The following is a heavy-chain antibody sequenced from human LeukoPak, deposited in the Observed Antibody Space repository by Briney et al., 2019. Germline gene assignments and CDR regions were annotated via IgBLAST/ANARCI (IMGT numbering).Heavy chain of an antibody. CDR1: GSTFRNHA. CDR2: ISHDGGND. J-gene: IGHJ6*03. D-gene: IGHD3-10*01. Sequence: TGGSLRLSCVVSGSTFRNHAIQGVRQAPGRGREWVTVISHDGGNDYYRDSVKGRINTSRDNSKNTVLLQMNSLTPDDTAVYYCVGSPTYYYMDVWGKGTTVTVSS. CDR3: VGSPTYYYMDV. V-gene: IGHV3-30*04.